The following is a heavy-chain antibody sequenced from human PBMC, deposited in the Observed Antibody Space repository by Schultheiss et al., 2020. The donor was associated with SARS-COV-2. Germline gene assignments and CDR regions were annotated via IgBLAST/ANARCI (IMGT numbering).Heavy chain of an antibody. CDR3: AKSASYSSSSGKFDY. CDR2: ISWNSGSI. D-gene: IGHD6-6*01. V-gene: IGHV3-9*01. J-gene: IGHJ4*02. Sequence: GGSLRLSCAASGFTFEDYAMHWVRQAPGKGLEWVSGISWNSGSIGYADSVKGRFTISRDNAKNSLYLQMNSLRAEDTALYYCAKSASYSSSSGKFDYWGQGTLVTVSS. CDR1: GFTFEDYA.